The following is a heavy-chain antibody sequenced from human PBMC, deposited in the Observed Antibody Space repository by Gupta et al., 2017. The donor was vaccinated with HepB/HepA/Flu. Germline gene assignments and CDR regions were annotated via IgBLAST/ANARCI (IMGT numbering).Heavy chain of an antibody. J-gene: IGHJ4*02. Sequence: EVQLVESGGGLVQPGGSLRLSCAASVFPFSTYGMNWVRQAPGKGLEWVSYISSGSITINYADSVKGRFTISRDNAKNSLYLLMNSLRDEDTAVYYCVREMCDGGGCPGDYWGQGAQVTVSS. V-gene: IGHV3-48*02. CDR2: ISSGSITI. D-gene: IGHD2-15*01. CDR3: VREMCDGGGCPGDY. CDR1: VFPFSTYG.